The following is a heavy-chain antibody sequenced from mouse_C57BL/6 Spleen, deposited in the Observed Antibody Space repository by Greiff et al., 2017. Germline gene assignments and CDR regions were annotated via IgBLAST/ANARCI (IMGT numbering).Heavy chain of an antibody. V-gene: IGHV1-61*01. Sequence: QVQLQQPGAELVRPGSSVKLSCKASGYTFTSYWMDWVKQRPGQGLEWIGNIYPSDSETHYNQKFKDKATLTVDKSSSTAYLQLSSLTSEYSAVYYCARCWDGGNYFDYWGQGTTLTVSS. D-gene: IGHD4-1*01. CDR2: IYPSDSET. CDR3: ARCWDGGNYFDY. J-gene: IGHJ2*01. CDR1: GYTFTSYW.